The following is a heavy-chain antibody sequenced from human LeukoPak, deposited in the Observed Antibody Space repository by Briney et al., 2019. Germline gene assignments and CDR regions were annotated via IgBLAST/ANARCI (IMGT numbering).Heavy chain of an antibody. D-gene: IGHD6-25*01. CDR2: ISAYNGNT. CDR1: GYTFTSYS. Sequence: GASVKVSCKASGYTFTSYSISWVRQAPGQGLEWMGWISAYNGNTNYAQKLQGRVTMTTDTSTSTAYMELRSLRSDDTAVYYCARARAGRIAAAGTDGVDWGQGTLVTVSS. J-gene: IGHJ4*02. V-gene: IGHV1-18*01. CDR3: ARARAGRIAAAGTDGVD.